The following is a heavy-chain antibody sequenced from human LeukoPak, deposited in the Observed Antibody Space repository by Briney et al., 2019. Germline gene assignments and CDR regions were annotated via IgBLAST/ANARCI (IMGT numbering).Heavy chain of an antibody. J-gene: IGHJ4*02. V-gene: IGHV4-59*01. Sequence: SSETLSLTCTVSGGSISSYYWSWIRQPPGKGLEWIGYIYYSGSTNYNPSLKSRVTISVDTSKNQFSLKLSSVTAADTAVYYCARSYSGIPYYFDYWGQGTLVTVSP. CDR1: GGSISSYY. D-gene: IGHD1-26*01. CDR2: IYYSGST. CDR3: ARSYSGIPYYFDY.